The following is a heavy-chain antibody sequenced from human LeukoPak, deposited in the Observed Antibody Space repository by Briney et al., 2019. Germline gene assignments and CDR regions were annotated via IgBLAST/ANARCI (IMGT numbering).Heavy chain of an antibody. CDR1: GFTFSNYA. D-gene: IGHD5-18*01. V-gene: IGHV3-23*01. J-gene: IGHJ4*02. CDR3: AKEGPNDRGYNYGWSYYFDY. CDR2: ISGSGGTT. Sequence: GGSLRPSCAASGFTFSNYAMSWVRQAPGKGLEWVSGISGSGGTTYYADSVKGRFTISRDNSKNTLYLQMTSLRAEDTAVYYCAKEGPNDRGYNYGWSYYFDYWGQGTLVTVSS.